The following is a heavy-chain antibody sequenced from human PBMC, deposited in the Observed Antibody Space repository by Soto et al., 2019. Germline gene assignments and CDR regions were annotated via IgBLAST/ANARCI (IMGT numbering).Heavy chain of an antibody. CDR1: GDSISSRDYY. CDR3: ARARIHCTSASCYTEFDS. Sequence: LSLPGTVSGDSISSRDYYWSWIRHPPGKCLEWIGYIYYSGSIYSSPSLKSRVTISVDTSQNQFSLKLTSVTAADTAVYYCARARIHCTSASCYTEFDSWGQGTLVTVSS. D-gene: IGHD2-2*02. V-gene: IGHV4-30-4*01. J-gene: IGHJ4*02. CDR2: IYYSGSI.